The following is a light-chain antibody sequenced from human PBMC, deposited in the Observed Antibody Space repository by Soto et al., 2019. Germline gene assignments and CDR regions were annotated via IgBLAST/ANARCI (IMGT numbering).Light chain of an antibody. J-gene: IGKJ1*01. CDR2: SAS. CDR3: QQYNDYPWT. Sequence: DIQMTQSPSTLSASVGDRVTITCRASQNINSWLAWYQQKPGQPPKLLIYSASNLESGVPSRFSGTGSGTEFTLSISGLQPDDFATYYCQQYNDYPWTFGQGTKVDI. V-gene: IGKV1-5*01. CDR1: QNINSW.